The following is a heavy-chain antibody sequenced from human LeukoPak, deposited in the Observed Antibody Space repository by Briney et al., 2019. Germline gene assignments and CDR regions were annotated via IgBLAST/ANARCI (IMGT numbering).Heavy chain of an antibody. CDR3: AREDYSSGNPTIDN. CDR2: IGSSSSFM. V-gene: IGHV3-21*01. J-gene: IGHJ4*02. CDR1: GFTFRMYV. Sequence: GRSLRLSCAASGFTFRMYVMKWVRQAPGKGLEWVSSIGSSSSFMYYADSVRGRFTISRDNAKNSLYLQMNSLRAEDAAVYYCAREDYSSGNPTIDNWGQGTLVTVSS. D-gene: IGHD3-10*01.